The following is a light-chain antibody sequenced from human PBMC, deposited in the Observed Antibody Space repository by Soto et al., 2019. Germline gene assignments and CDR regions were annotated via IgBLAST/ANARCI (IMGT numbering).Light chain of an antibody. J-gene: IGLJ2*01. CDR2: GDY. CDR1: PSNIGSNT. Sequence: QSVLTQPPSASGTPGQRVTISCSGSPSNIGSNTVSWYQQFSGSAPRLIMYGDYRRPSGVPDRFSGSKSGTSASLAISGLHSEDESIFYCAAWDDSLSGHVVFGGGTKLTVL. CDR3: AAWDDSLSGHVV. V-gene: IGLV1-44*01.